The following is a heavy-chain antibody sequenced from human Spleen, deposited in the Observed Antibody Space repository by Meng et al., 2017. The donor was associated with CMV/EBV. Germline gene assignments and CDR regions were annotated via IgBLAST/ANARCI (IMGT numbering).Heavy chain of an antibody. CDR2: IYYSGST. Sequence: GSLRLSCTVSGGSISSYYWSWIRQPPGKGLEWIGYIYYSGSTNYNPSLKSRVTISVDTSKNQFSLQLSSVTAADTAVYYCARGGAGDDSSGYHYYFDYWGQGTLVTVSS. J-gene: IGHJ4*02. CDR3: ARGGAGDDSSGYHYYFDY. CDR1: GGSISSYY. D-gene: IGHD3-22*01. V-gene: IGHV4-59*12.